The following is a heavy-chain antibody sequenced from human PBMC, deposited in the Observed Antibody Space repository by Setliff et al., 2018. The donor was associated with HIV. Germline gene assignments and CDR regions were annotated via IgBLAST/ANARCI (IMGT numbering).Heavy chain of an antibody. Sequence: GESLKISCKVSGYDFTSYWIAWVRQMPGKGLEWMGIIYPGDSDTSYSPSFQGQVTISVDKSITTAYLHWRSLKASDTAMYYCARHLPDYQLLSPTFDHWGQGTPVTVSS. CDR2: IYPGDSDT. CDR1: GYDFTSYW. D-gene: IGHD2-2*01. CDR3: ARHLPDYQLLSPTFDH. V-gene: IGHV5-51*01. J-gene: IGHJ4*02.